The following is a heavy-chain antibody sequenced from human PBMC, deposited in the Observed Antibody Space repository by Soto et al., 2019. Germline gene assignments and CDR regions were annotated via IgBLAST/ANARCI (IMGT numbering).Heavy chain of an antibody. D-gene: IGHD6-13*01. CDR3: ARDPMHGSSWKADY. CDR2: MNPNSGNT. CDR1: GCTFTSYD. J-gene: IGHJ4*02. Sequence: GASVKVSCKASGCTFTSYDINWVRQATGQGLEWMGWMNPNSGNTGYAQKFQGRVTMTRNTSISTAYMELSSLRSEDTAVYYCARDPMHGSSWKADYWGQGTLVTVSS. V-gene: IGHV1-8*01.